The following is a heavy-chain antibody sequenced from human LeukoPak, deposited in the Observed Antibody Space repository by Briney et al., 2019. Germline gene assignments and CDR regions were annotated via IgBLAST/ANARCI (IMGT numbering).Heavy chain of an antibody. CDR2: INPNSGGT. V-gene: IGHV1-2*02. CDR1: GYTFTGYY. Sequence: ASVKVSCKASGYTFTGYYMHWVRQAPGQGLEWMGWINPNSGGTNYAQKFKGRVTMTRDTSISTAYMELSRLRSDDTAVYYCARVGLEGRRDGLPTDYWGQGTLVTVSS. J-gene: IGHJ4*02. CDR3: ARVGLEGRRDGLPTDY. D-gene: IGHD5-24*01.